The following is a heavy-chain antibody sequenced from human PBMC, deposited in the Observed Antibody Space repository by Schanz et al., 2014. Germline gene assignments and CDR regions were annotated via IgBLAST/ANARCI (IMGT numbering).Heavy chain of an antibody. Sequence: EVHLLESGGGLVEPGGSLRLSCATSGFSLDIFAVSWVRQAPGKGLEWVSSFNDGGVNKYYADSVKGRFTISSDNSKSTLDHQMSIQRAEDAAVYYCAKSQRSTFDSWGQGTLVTVSS. CDR3: AKSQRSTFDS. CDR2: FNDGGVNK. J-gene: IGHJ4*02. CDR1: GFSLDIFA. D-gene: IGHD6-13*01. V-gene: IGHV3-23*01.